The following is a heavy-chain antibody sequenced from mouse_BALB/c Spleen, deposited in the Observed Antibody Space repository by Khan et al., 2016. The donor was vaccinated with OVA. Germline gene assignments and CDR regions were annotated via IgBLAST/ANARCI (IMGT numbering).Heavy chain of an antibody. CDR1: GFTFSTYG. V-gene: IGHV5-6*01. J-gene: IGHJ3*01. D-gene: IGHD1-1*01. CDR3: TRLAYYYDSEGFAY. Sequence: EVKLVESRGDLVKPGGSLKLSCAASGFTFSTYGMSWVRQAPDKRLEWVATVSTGGSYTYYPDSVKGRFTISRDNAKNTLYLQMSGLRSEDTAMFYGTRLAYYYDSEGFAYWGQGTLVTVSA. CDR2: VSTGGSYT.